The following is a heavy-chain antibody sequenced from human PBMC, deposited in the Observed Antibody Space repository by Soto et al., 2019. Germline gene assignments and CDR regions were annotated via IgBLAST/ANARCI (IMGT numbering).Heavy chain of an antibody. V-gene: IGHV4-31*03. J-gene: IGHJ6*03. Sequence: SETLSLTCTVSGGSISSGGYYWSWIRQHPGKGLEWIGYIYYSGSTYYNPSLKSRVTISVDTSKNQFSLKLSSVTAADTAVYYCAREVLVGAPTGPYYYYMDVWGKGTTVTVSS. CDR3: AREVLVGAPTGPYYYYMDV. D-gene: IGHD2-15*01. CDR2: IYYSGST. CDR1: GGSISSGGYY.